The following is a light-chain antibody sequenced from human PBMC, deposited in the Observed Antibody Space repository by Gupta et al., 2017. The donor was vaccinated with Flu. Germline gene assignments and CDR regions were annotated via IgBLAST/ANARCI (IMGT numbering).Light chain of an antibody. J-gene: IGLJ1*01. CDR2: YNN. Sequence: QSVLTQPASASGTPGQRVTGPCPGTSFNIGSNTANWYQQLPGTAPKLLIYYNNERPSGVPDRFSGSKSGTSASLAISGLQPEDEAMYFCAAYDDSLRGYVFGPGTTVTVL. CDR3: AAYDDSLRGYV. CDR1: SFNIGSNT. V-gene: IGLV1-44*01.